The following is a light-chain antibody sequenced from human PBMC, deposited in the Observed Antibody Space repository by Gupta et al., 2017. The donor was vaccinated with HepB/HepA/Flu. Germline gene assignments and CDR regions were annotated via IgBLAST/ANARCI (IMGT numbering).Light chain of an antibody. Sequence: QSVLTQPPSVSGAPGQRVTISCTGSSPNIGAGYDVHWYQQLPGTAPNLLIYGNSNRPSGVPDRFSGSKSGTSASLAITGLQAEDEADYYCQSYDSSRSGGVFGGGTKLTVL. CDR3: QSYDSSRSGGV. J-gene: IGLJ3*02. V-gene: IGLV1-40*01. CDR1: SPNIGAGYD. CDR2: GNS.